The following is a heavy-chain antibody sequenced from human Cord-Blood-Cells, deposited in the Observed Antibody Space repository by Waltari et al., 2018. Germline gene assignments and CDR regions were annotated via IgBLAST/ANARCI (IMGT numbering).Heavy chain of an antibody. V-gene: IGHV3-33*01. J-gene: IGHJ5*02. D-gene: IGHD3-16*01. Sequence: QVQMVESGGGVVQPGRSLRLSCAASGFTFSSYGMHWVGQAPGTGLEWVAVIWYDGSNKHYADSVRGRFTISRDNSRNTLYLQMNSLRAEDTAVYYWAGDLGGGLFDPGGQGTLVTVSS. CDR2: IWYDGSNK. CDR3: AGDLGGGLFDP. CDR1: GFTFSSYG.